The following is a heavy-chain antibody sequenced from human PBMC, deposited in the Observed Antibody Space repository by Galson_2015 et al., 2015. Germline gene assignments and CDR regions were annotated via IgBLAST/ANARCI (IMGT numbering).Heavy chain of an antibody. D-gene: IGHD4-17*01. J-gene: IGHJ4*02. Sequence: CAISGDRVSIDSATWNWIRQSPSRGLAWLGRTYYKSKWYNDYAVSVKSRITINPDTYKNQFSLQLNSVTPEDTAVYYCARESDAVTPPLFDYWGQGTQVTVSS. CDR2: TYYKSKWYN. V-gene: IGHV6-1*01. CDR1: GDRVSIDSAT. CDR3: ARESDAVTPPLFDY.